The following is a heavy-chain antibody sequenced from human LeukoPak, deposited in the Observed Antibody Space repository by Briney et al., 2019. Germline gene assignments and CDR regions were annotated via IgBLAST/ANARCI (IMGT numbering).Heavy chain of an antibody. Sequence: ASVKVSCKASGGTFSSFAISWVRQAPGQGLEWMGGIIPISGTANYAQKFQGRVTITADESTSTAYMELSSLRSEDTAVYYCARAPGDDYVWGSYRYLLDYWGQGTLVTVSS. D-gene: IGHD3-16*02. CDR2: IIPISGTA. CDR1: GGTFSSFA. CDR3: ARAPGDDYVWGSYRYLLDY. J-gene: IGHJ4*02. V-gene: IGHV1-69*13.